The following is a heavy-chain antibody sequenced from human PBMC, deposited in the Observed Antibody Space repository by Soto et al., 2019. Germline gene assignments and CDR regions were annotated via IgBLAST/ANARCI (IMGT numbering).Heavy chain of an antibody. Sequence: QVQLVESGGGVVQPGRSLRLSCAASGFTFSSYAMHWVRQAPGKGLEWVAVISYDGSNKYYADSVKGGFTISRDNSKNTLYMQMNSLRAEDTAVYYCARAPYMVRGVIINLLRYLGLGGVWGQGTTVTVSS. D-gene: IGHD3-10*01. CDR2: ISYDGSNK. V-gene: IGHV3-30-3*01. J-gene: IGHJ6*02. CDR3: ARAPYMVRGVIINLLRYLGLGGV. CDR1: GFTFSSYA.